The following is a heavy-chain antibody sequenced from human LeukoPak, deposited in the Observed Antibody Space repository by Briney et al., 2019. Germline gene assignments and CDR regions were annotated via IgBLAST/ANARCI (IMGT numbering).Heavy chain of an antibody. D-gene: IGHD6-19*01. V-gene: IGHV3-30*18. J-gene: IGHJ5*02. Sequence: GGSLRLSCAASGFTFSSYGMHWVRQAPGKGLEGVAVISYDGSNKYYADSVKGRFTISRDNSKNTLYLQMNSLRAEDKAVYYCAKDSVLTGYSSGWYSENWFDPWGEGTLVTVSS. CDR2: ISYDGSNK. CDR3: AKDSVLTGYSSGWYSENWFDP. CDR1: GFTFSSYG.